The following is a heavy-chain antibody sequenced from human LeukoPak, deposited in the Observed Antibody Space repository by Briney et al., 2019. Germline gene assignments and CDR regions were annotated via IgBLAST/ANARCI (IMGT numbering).Heavy chain of an antibody. Sequence: PSETLSLTCTVSGGSISSSSYYWGWIRQPPGKGLEWVANIKQDGSAKYYGDSVEGRFTISRDNARNSLYLQMNSLRAEDTAVYYCARWGGGFDYWGQGTLVTVSS. CDR2: IKQDGSAK. V-gene: IGHV3-7*01. CDR1: GGSISSSSYY. J-gene: IGHJ4*02. CDR3: ARWGGGFDY. D-gene: IGHD3-16*01.